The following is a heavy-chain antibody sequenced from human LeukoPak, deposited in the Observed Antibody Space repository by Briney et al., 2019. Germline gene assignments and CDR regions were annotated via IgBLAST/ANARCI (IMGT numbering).Heavy chain of an antibody. J-gene: IGHJ3*02. D-gene: IGHD6-19*01. CDR3: ARVVAVAGTQGAFDI. CDR2: IIPIFGTA. CDR1: GGTFSSYA. Sequence: ASVKVSCKASGGTFSSYAISWVRQAPGQGLEWMGGIIPIFGTANYAQKFQGRVTITTDESTSTAYTELSSLRSEDTAVYYCARVVAVAGTQGAFDIWGQGTMVTVSS. V-gene: IGHV1-69*05.